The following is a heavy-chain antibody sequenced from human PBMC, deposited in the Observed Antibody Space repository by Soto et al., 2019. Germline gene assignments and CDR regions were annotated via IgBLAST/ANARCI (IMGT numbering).Heavy chain of an antibody. V-gene: IGHV1-3*01. CDR1: GITYNTYA. D-gene: IGHD5-12*01. J-gene: IGHJ4*02. Sequence: QVQLVQSGAEMKKPGASVKLSCKASGITYNTYAIHWVRQAPGQGLEWMGWINAGNGDTRYSQNVQGRATPTRDTSASTVYMDLDSLKFEDTGVYYCARAISGYVTWGQGTLVTVSS. CDR2: INAGNGDT. CDR3: ARAISGYVT.